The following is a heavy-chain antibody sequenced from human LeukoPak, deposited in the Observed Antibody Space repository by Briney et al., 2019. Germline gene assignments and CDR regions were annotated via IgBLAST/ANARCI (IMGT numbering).Heavy chain of an antibody. V-gene: IGHV4-39*07. CDR2: IYYSGST. CDR3: ARDSMITFGGTHYMDV. Sequence: SETLSLTCSVSGGSIRSTSNYWDWIRQPPGKGLEWIGSIYYSGSTYYNPSLKSRVTVSVDTSKNQFSLKLSSVTAADTAVYYCARDSMITFGGTHYMDVWGKGTTVTVSS. CDR1: GGSIRSTSNY. D-gene: IGHD3-16*01. J-gene: IGHJ6*03.